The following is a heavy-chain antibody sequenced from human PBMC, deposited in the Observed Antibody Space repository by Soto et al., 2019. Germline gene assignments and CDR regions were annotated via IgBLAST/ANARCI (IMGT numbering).Heavy chain of an antibody. Sequence: QVQLVESGGAVVQPGRSLRLSCTGSGFMFSTYAMHWVRQAPGKGLEWVAIISPDASDKYYADSVKGRLTVSRDNSRNTMSLQVNNVRAEDTGIYYCARDGGVPFVYWGQGTLLTVSS. V-gene: IGHV3-30-3*01. CDR1: GFMFSTYA. CDR3: ARDGGVPFVY. D-gene: IGHD3-3*01. CDR2: ISPDASDK. J-gene: IGHJ4*02.